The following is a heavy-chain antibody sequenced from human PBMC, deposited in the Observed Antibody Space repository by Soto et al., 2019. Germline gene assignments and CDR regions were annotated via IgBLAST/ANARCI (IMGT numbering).Heavy chain of an antibody. CDR1: GYTFTSYG. CDR3: ARSTTIAVAGLLGY. V-gene: IGHV1-18*01. Sequence: ASVKVSCKASGYTFTSYGISWVRRAPGQGLEWMGWISAYNGNTNYAQKLQGRVTMTTDTSTSTAYMELRSLRSDDTAVYYCARSTTIAVAGLLGYWGQGTLVTVSS. J-gene: IGHJ4*02. CDR2: ISAYNGNT. D-gene: IGHD6-19*01.